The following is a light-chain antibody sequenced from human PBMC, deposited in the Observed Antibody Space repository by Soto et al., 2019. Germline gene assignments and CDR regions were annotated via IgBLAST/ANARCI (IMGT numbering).Light chain of an antibody. CDR3: SSYTTSLTYV. V-gene: IGLV2-14*03. J-gene: IGLJ1*01. CDR2: DVS. CDR1: SSDVGAYNY. Sequence: QSALTQPASVSGSPGQSITISCTGASSDVGAYNYVSWYQQHPGKAPKLLIFDVSSRTSGVSDRLSGSKSGNPASLTISGLQAEDEADYYCSSYTTSLTYVFGTGTKVAVL.